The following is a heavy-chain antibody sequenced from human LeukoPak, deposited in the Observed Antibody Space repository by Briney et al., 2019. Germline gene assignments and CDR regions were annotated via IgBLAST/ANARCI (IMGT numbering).Heavy chain of an antibody. V-gene: IGHV3-21*01. CDR3: ARDPYTGSMFDY. Sequence: GGSLRLSCVTSGFTFTSVSMSWVRQAPGKGLEWVAFIGHVAGDIFYADSVKGRFDISRDDAKGSVYLQMNSLRVDDTAVYFCARDPYTGSMFDYWGHGTLVTVSS. CDR2: IGHVAGDI. J-gene: IGHJ4*01. D-gene: IGHD1-1*01. CDR1: GFTFTSVS.